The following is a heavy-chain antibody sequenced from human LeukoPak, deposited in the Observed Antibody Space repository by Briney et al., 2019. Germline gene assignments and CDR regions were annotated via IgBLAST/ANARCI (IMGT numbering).Heavy chain of an antibody. V-gene: IGHV1-2*02. CDR1: RYTFTVYY. J-gene: IGHJ5*02. Sequence: ASVKVSCTASRYTFTVYYMHWVRQAPGQGLEWMGWINPNSGDTNYAQKFQGRVTMTRDTSITTVYMELSRLRSDDTAVYFCASGWSITGWYNNWFDPWGQGTLVTVSS. D-gene: IGHD6-19*01. CDR3: ASGWSITGWYNNWFDP. CDR2: INPNSGDT.